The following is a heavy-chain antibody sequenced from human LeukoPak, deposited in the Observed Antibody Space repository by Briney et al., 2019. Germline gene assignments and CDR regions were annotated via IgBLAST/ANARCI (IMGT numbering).Heavy chain of an antibody. Sequence: GGSLRLSCAASGFTFSSYGMHWVRQAPGKGLEWVAVIWYDGSNKYYADSVKGRFTISRDNSKNTLYLQMNSLRAEDTAVYYCARDKSRPAVAGNYYYGMDVWGQGTTVTVSS. CDR3: ARDKSRPAVAGNYYYGMDV. D-gene: IGHD6-19*01. V-gene: IGHV3-33*01. CDR1: GFTFSSYG. CDR2: IWYDGSNK. J-gene: IGHJ6*02.